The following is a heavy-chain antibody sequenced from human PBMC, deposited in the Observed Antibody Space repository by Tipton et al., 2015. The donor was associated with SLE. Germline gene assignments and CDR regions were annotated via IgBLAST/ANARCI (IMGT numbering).Heavy chain of an antibody. CDR2: IFHSGGT. CDR1: GASISRHY. Sequence: TLSLTCTVSGASISRHYWTWIRQPPGKGLEWIGDIFHSGGTNYNPSLKSRVTISVDTSKNQFSLNLSSVTAAGTAVYYCARNLRQLVPNSQNYWGQGTLVTVSS. J-gene: IGHJ4*02. CDR3: ARNLRQLVPNSQNY. D-gene: IGHD6-6*01. V-gene: IGHV4-59*11.